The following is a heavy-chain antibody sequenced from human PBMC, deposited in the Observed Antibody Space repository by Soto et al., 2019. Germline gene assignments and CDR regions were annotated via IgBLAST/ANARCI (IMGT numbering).Heavy chain of an antibody. J-gene: IGHJ6*02. CDR1: GFTFSSRW. V-gene: IGHV3-74*01. CDR3: ARDSSYGLDV. CDR2: INSDGSAT. Sequence: EVQLVESGGGLVQPGGSLRLSCAASGFTFSSRWMHWVRQPPGKGLVWVSHINSDGSATTYADSEKGRFTISRDNAKNTLYLQMDSLRAEGTAVYYCARDSSYGLDVWGQGTPVTVSS.